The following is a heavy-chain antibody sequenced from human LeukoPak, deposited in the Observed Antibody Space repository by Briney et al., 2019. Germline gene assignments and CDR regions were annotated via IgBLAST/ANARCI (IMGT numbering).Heavy chain of an antibody. Sequence: GGSLRLSCAASGFTFSSYSMNWVRQAPGKGLEWVSSISSSSSYIYYADSVKGRFTISRDNAKNSLYLQMNSLRAEDTAVYYCASDYYDILTGPSGGMDVWGQGTTVTVSS. CDR1: GFTFSSYS. CDR2: ISSSSSYI. J-gene: IGHJ6*02. CDR3: ASDYYDILTGPSGGMDV. V-gene: IGHV3-21*01. D-gene: IGHD3-9*01.